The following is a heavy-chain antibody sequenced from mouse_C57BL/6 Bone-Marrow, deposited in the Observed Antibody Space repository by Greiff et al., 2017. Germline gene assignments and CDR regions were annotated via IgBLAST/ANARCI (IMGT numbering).Heavy chain of an antibody. J-gene: IGHJ3*01. CDR3: ARRGYDYEDAY. CDR1: GFTFSSYA. V-gene: IGHV5-4*01. CDR2: ISDGGSYT. D-gene: IGHD2-4*01. Sequence: VQLQQSGGGLVKPGGSLKLSCAASGFTFSSYAMSWVRQTPEKRLEWVATISDGGSYTYYPDNVKGRFTISRDNAKNNLYLQMSHLKSEDTAMYYCARRGYDYEDAYWGQGTLVTVSA.